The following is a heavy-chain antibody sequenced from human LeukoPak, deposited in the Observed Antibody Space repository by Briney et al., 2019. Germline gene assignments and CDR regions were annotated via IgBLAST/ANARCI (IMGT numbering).Heavy chain of an antibody. D-gene: IGHD6-13*01. CDR2: ISSSGSTI. CDR3: ARDWIAAAEYYFDY. Sequence: PGGSLRLSCAASGFTFSSYSMNWVRQAPGKGLEWVSYISSSGSTIYYADSVKGRFTISRDNAKNSLYLQMNSLRAEDTAVYYCARDWIAAAEYYFDYWGQGTLVTVSS. V-gene: IGHV3-48*04. J-gene: IGHJ4*02. CDR1: GFTFSSYS.